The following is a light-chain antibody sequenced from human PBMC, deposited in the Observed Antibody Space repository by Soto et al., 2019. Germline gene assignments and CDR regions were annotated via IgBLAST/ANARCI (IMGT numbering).Light chain of an antibody. J-gene: IGLJ1*01. V-gene: IGLV1-44*01. CDR2: TND. CDR3: LAWDDRLNGNL. Sequence: QSVLTQPPSASGTPGQRVTISCSGSSSNIESNTVYWYQQLPGMAPRLLIHTNDLLPSWVPDRVSGSKSGTSASLAISWLQSEDEAAYYCLAWDDRLNGNLFGTGTKVAVL. CDR1: SSNIESNT.